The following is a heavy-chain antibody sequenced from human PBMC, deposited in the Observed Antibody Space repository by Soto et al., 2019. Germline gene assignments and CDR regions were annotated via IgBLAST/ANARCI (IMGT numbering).Heavy chain of an antibody. D-gene: IGHD3-22*01. V-gene: IGHV4-34*01. Sequence: QVQLQQWGTGLLNPSETLSLTCGVSGGSFSGYFWTWIRQPPGKGLEWIGEVNHIGITNYNPSLRSLLSLSIDTAKKQFSLKLTSVNAEDTAVYYCARATQFFYDSRGYSTNFDFWGQGTLVTVSS. CDR1: GGSFSGYF. J-gene: IGHJ4*02. CDR2: VNHIGIT. CDR3: ARATQFFYDSRGYSTNFDF.